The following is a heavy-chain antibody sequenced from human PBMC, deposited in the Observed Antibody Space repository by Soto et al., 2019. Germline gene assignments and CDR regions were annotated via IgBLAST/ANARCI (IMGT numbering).Heavy chain of an antibody. CDR3: AKDGCGPAVYCNIGGCHYKLVNYVDV. V-gene: IGHV3-7*01. Sequence: EVQLVESGGGLVQPGGSLRLSCTASGFTFSGYWMNWVRQAPGKGLEWVANIRQDGSDKYYVDSVKGRFTISRDNAKNSLYLQMNSLAAEDTAVYYCAKDGCGPAVYCNIGGCHYKLVNYVDVWGKGTTVSVSS. CDR2: IRQDGSDK. D-gene: IGHD2-8*01. J-gene: IGHJ6*03. CDR1: GFTFSGYW.